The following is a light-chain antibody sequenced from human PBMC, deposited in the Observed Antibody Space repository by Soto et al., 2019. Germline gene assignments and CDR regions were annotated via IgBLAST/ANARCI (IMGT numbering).Light chain of an antibody. CDR3: QQFTFSMWT. V-gene: IGKV3-20*01. CDR2: GAS. Sequence: EVVLTQSPGTLSLSPGETATLSCRTSQSVYNNYLAWYQHKPGQAPRLLIHGASRRATDVPDRFSASGSGTDFTLTIRRLEPEDFAVYYCQQFTFSMWTFGQGTSVEV. CDR1: QSVYNNY. J-gene: IGKJ1*01.